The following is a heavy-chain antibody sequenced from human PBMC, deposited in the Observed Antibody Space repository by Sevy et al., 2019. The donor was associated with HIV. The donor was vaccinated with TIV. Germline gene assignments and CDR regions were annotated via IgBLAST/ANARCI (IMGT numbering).Heavy chain of an antibody. J-gene: IGHJ5*01. CDR2: ISYDGSRT. Sequence: GGSLRLSCAASGFTFSDYTIHWVRQAPGKGLEWVAVISYDGSRTSYADSVKGRFTISRDNSKNTLFLQMNSLRVADTVVYYCTRVRGLLGWFDSWGQGTLVTVSS. CDR1: GFTFSDYT. CDR3: TRVRGLLGWFDS. V-gene: IGHV3-30*04. D-gene: IGHD3-10*01.